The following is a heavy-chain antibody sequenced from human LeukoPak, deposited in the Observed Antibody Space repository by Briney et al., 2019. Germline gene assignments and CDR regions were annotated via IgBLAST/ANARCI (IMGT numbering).Heavy chain of an antibody. J-gene: IGHJ4*02. V-gene: IGHV3-30*18. CDR2: ISYDGSNK. CDR1: GFTFSSYG. D-gene: IGHD3-10*01. Sequence: GGSLRLSCAASGFTFSSYGMHWVHQAPGKGLEWVAVISYDGSNKYYADSVKGRFTISRDNSKNTLYLQMNSLRAEDTAVYYCAKVRAITMVRGVTPEFDYWGQGTLVTVSS. CDR3: AKVRAITMVRGVTPEFDY.